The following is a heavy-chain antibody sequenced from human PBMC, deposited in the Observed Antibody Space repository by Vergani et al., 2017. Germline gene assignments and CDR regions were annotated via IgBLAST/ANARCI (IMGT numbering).Heavy chain of an antibody. V-gene: IGHV3-23*01. CDR1: GFTFIMHA. CDR3: AKVGRSEVAGTFGAFDI. Sequence: EVQLLESGGDLVQPGGSLRHSCAASGFTFIMHAMSWVRQAPGKGLEWVSTLSASDRRTHYADSVKGRFTISRDISKNTLFLHMNSLRPEDTAVYYCAKVGRSEVAGTFGAFDIWGQGTMVTVSS. J-gene: IGHJ3*02. CDR2: LSASDRRT. D-gene: IGHD6-19*01.